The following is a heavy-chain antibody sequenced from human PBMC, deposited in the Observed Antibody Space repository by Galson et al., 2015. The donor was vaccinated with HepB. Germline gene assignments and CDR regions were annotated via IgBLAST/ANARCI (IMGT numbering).Heavy chain of an antibody. J-gene: IGHJ4*02. Sequence: SETLSLTCTVSDGSISSSDFYWGWIRQSPGKGLEWIASKYYSGTTYSNPSLKSRVTISIDTSRDQISLRLTSVTAADTAVYYCARTSHYFASGSYSNYWGQGALVTVSS. V-gene: IGHV4-39*01. CDR3: ARTSHYFASGSYSNY. CDR2: KYYSGTT. D-gene: IGHD3-10*01. CDR1: DGSISSSDFY.